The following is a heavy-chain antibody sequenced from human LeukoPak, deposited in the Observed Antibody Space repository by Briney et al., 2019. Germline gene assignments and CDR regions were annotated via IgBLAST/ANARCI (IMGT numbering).Heavy chain of an antibody. V-gene: IGHV4-34*01. D-gene: IGHD6-13*01. CDR2: INHSGST. J-gene: IGHJ4*02. Sequence: SETLSLTCAVYGGSFSGYYWSWIRQPPGKGLEWIGEINHSGSTNYNPSLKSRVTISVDTSKNQFSLKLSSVTAADTAVYYCARGSKVPDYWGQGTLVTVSS. CDR1: GGSFSGYY. CDR3: ARGSKVPDY.